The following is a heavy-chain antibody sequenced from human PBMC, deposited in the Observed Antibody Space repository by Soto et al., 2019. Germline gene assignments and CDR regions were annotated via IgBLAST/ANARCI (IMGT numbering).Heavy chain of an antibody. CDR2: ISWNSGSI. V-gene: IGHV3-9*01. CDR1: GFTFDDYA. D-gene: IGHD6-6*01. J-gene: IGHJ5*02. CDR3: ARDPIPEYSSSAGNWFDP. Sequence: EVQLVESGGGLVQPGRSLRLSCAASGFTFDDYAMHWVRQAPGKGLEWVSGISWNSGSIGYADSVKGRFTISRDNAKNSLYLQMNSLRAEDTALYYCARDPIPEYSSSAGNWFDPWGQGTLVTVSS.